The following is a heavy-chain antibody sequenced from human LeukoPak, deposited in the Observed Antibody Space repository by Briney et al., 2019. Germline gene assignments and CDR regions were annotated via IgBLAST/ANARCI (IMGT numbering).Heavy chain of an antibody. Sequence: GGSLRLSCAASGFSFTTYEMSWVRQAPGQGLEWLSSISSGGKSMFYADSVKGRFTISRDSAKNSLYLHMNSLGVEDTAVYYCARVDLYCGDKWGLAYWGRGTLVTVSS. CDR1: GFSFTTYE. V-gene: IGHV3-48*03. J-gene: IGHJ4*02. CDR3: ARVDLYCGDKWGLAY. D-gene: IGHD4-23*01. CDR2: ISSGGKSM.